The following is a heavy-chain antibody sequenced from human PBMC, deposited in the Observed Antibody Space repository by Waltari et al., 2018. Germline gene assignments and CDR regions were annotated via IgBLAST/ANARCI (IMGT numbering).Heavy chain of an antibody. D-gene: IGHD2-15*01. CDR3: ARHSLVAATDY. J-gene: IGHJ4*02. CDR2: IYPGDYYT. V-gene: IGHV5-51*01. Sequence: EVQLVQSGAEVKKPGESLKISCKGSGYSFTSYWIGWVGQMPGKGLEWMGIIYPGDYYTRYIPSFQGQVTISADKAISTAYLQWSSLKASDTAMYYCARHSLVAATDYWRQGTLVTVSS. CDR1: GYSFTSYW.